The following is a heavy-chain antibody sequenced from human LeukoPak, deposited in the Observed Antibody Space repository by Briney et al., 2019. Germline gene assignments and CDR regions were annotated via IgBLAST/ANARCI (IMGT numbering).Heavy chain of an antibody. D-gene: IGHD2-21*02. CDR1: GYTFTSYD. CDR2: INPNTGST. Sequence: ASVKVSCKXSGYTFTSYDINWVRQAPGLGLEWMAMINPNTGSTSYLKKFQGRVTVTRDTSTSTVYMDLSSLTSEDTAVYYCARDLRSDSNWFDPWGQGTLVTVSS. CDR3: ARDLRSDSNWFDP. V-gene: IGHV1-46*01. J-gene: IGHJ5*02.